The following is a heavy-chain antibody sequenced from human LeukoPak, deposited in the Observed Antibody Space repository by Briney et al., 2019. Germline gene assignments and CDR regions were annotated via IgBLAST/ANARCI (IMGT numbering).Heavy chain of an antibody. CDR3: ANYKYSSLKDFYYYGMDV. J-gene: IGHJ6*02. V-gene: IGHV3-23*01. Sequence: AGGSLRLSCAASGFTFSSYAMSWVRQAPGKGLEWVSAISGSGGSAYYADSVKGRFTISRDNSKNTLYLQMNSLRAEDTAVYYCANYKYSSLKDFYYYGMDVWGQGTTVTVSS. CDR1: GFTFSSYA. D-gene: IGHD6-19*01. CDR2: ISGSGGSA.